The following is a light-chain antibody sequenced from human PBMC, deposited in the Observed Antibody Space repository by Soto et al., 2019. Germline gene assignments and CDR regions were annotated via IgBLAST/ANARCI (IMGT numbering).Light chain of an antibody. CDR1: QSVSSNH. CDR3: QQYDSSPWT. J-gene: IGKJ1*01. CDR2: IAS. V-gene: IGKV3-20*01. Sequence: EIVLTQSPGTLSLSPGERATLSCRASQSVSSNHLAWYQQKTGQTPRLLIYIASNRAPGIPGRFSGSGSGTHFTLTISRVEPEDFAVYYCQQYDSSPWTFGQGTKVEIK.